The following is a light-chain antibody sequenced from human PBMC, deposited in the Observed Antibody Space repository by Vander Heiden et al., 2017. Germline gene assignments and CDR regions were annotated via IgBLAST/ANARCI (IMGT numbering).Light chain of an antibody. CDR2: AAS. J-gene: IGKJ3*01. V-gene: IGKV1-39*01. CDR3: QQSYSTLFT. CDR1: TSISSY. Sequence: DIQMTQSPSSLSASVGDRVPIPCRASTSISSYLNWYQQKPGKAPKLLIYAASSLQSGVPSRFSGSGSGTDFTLTISSLQPEDFATYYCQQSYSTLFTFGPGTKVDIK.